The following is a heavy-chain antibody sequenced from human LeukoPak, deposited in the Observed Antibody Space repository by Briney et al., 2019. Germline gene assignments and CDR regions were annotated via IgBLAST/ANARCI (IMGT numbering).Heavy chain of an antibody. CDR1: VCTFTGYY. CDR3: ARTYYDILTGLPYYYMDV. CDR2: INPNSGGT. D-gene: IGHD3-9*01. V-gene: IGHV1-2*02. J-gene: IGHJ6*03. Sequence: GASVNVSFKSSVCTFTGYYMHCVRQAPGQGLEWMGGINPNSGGTNYAQKFQGRVTMTRDTSISTAYMELSRLRSDDTAVYYCARTYYDILTGLPYYYMDVWGKGTTVTISS.